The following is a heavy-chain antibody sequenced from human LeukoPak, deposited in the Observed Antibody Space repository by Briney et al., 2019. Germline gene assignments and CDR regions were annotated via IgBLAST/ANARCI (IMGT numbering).Heavy chain of an antibody. CDR3: ARGRGYSSGWVGEHI. J-gene: IGHJ3*02. CDR2: IYYSGST. V-gene: IGHV4-39*07. Sequence: KSSETLSLTCSVSGDSISSSNYYWGWIRQSPGKGLEWIGSIYYSGSTYYNPSLKSRVTISVDTSKKQFSLKLSSVTAADTAVYYCARGRGYSSGWVGEHIWGQGTMVTVSS. D-gene: IGHD6-19*01. CDR1: GDSISSSNYY.